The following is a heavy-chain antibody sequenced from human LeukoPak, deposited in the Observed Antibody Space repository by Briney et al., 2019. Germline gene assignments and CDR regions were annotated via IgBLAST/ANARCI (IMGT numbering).Heavy chain of an antibody. CDR3: AKDMGVTIFGVVIIRDHFDY. J-gene: IGHJ4*02. CDR1: GFTFSSYA. CDR2: ISGSGGST. D-gene: IGHD3-3*01. V-gene: IGHV3-23*01. Sequence: GGSLRLSCAASGFTFSSYAMSWVRQAPGKGPEWVSAISGSGGSTYYADSVKGRFTISRDNSKNTLYLQMNSLRAEDTAVYYCAKDMGVTIFGVVIIRDHFDYWGQGTLVTVSS.